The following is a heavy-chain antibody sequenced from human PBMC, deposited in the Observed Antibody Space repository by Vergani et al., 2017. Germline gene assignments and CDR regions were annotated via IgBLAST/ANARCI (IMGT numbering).Heavy chain of an antibody. CDR3: AGDTHSWQRADR. Sequence: QVQLQESGPGLVKPSQTLSLTCTVSGRSISSGDYYWSWIRQPPGKGLEWIGSLSTTGGATHASHNPSLKSRVSISVDTSKSQFSLRLTSVTAADSAIYYCAGDTHSWQRADRWGQGLLVSVSS. J-gene: IGHJ4*02. CDR1: GRSISSGDYY. CDR2: LSTTGGA. D-gene: IGHD6-13*01. V-gene: IGHV4-30-4*01.